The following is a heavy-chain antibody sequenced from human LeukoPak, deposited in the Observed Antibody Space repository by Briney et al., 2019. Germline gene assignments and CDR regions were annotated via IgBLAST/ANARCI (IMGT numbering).Heavy chain of an antibody. V-gene: IGHV1-46*01. CDR1: GYTFTSYD. D-gene: IGHD3-16*02. Sequence: ASVKVSCKASGYTFTSYDINWVRQATGQGLEWMGIINPSGGSTSYAQKFQGRVTMTRDTSTSTVYMELSSLRSEDTAVYYCARAQERLRLGELSPHNWFDPWGQGTLVTVSS. CDR3: ARAQERLRLGELSPHNWFDP. CDR2: INPSGGST. J-gene: IGHJ5*02.